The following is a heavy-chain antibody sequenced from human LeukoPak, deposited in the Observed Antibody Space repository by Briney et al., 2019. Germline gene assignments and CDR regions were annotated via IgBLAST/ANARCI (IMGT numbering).Heavy chain of an antibody. CDR1: GDSISAGNYY. Sequence: SQTLSLTCTVSGDSISAGNYYWSWIRQPAGKGLEWIGRIYASGSTNYNPSLQSRVTISVDRSKNQFSLKLSSVTAADTAVYYCARMSNYYDTSGYYQSLDYWGQGTLVTVSS. CDR3: ARMSNYYDTSGYYQSLDY. CDR2: IYASGST. V-gene: IGHV4-61*02. D-gene: IGHD3-22*01. J-gene: IGHJ4*02.